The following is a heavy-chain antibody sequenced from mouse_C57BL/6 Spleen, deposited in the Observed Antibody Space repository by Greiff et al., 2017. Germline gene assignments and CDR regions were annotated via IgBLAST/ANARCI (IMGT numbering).Heavy chain of an antibody. D-gene: IGHD1-1*01. Sequence: VQLKESGPELVKPGASVKISCKASGYSFTDYNMNWVKQSNGKSLEWIGVINPNYGTTSYNQKFKGKATLTVDQSSSTAYMQLNSLTSEDSAVYYCARGVITTVVANYWYCDVWGTGTTVTVSS. V-gene: IGHV1-39*01. CDR3: ARGVITTVVANYWYCDV. CDR1: GYSFTDYN. CDR2: INPNYGTT. J-gene: IGHJ1*03.